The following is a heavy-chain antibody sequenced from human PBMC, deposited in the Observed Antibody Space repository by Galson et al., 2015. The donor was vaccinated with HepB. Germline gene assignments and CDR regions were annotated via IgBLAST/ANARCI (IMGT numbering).Heavy chain of an antibody. D-gene: IGHD6-13*01. CDR3: ARGPVNSSSRSLRLTRFDP. J-gene: IGHJ5*02. CDR1: GGSFSGYY. V-gene: IGHV4-34*01. Sequence: LSLTCAVYGGSFSGYYWSWIRQPPGKGLEWIGEINHSGSTNYNPSLKSRVTISVDTSKNQFSLKLSSVTAADTAVYYCARGPVNSSSRSLRLTRFDPWGQGTLVTVSS. CDR2: INHSGST.